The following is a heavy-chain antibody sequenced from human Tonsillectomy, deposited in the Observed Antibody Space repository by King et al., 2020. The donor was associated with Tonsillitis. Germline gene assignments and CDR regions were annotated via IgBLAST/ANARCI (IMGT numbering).Heavy chain of an antibody. Sequence: VQLVESGGGLVQPGGSLRLSCAASGFTFSSYAMSWVRQAPGKGPEWVSGISGSGDSTYYADSVKGRLTISRDNSKNTLYLQMNSLRAEDTGVYYCAKGVYNWNDRGHYDYWGQGTLVTVSS. D-gene: IGHD1-20*01. V-gene: IGHV3-23*04. CDR2: ISGSGDST. CDR3: AKGVYNWNDRGHYDY. J-gene: IGHJ4*02. CDR1: GFTFSSYA.